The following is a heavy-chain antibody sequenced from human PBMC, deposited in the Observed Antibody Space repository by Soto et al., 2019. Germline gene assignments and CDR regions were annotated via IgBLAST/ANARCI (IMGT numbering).Heavy chain of an antibody. CDR2: ISSSSSYI. CDR3: ASPWGPYYYYYYMDV. J-gene: IGHJ6*03. V-gene: IGHV3-21*01. Sequence: EVQLVESGGGLVKPGGSLRLSCAASGFTFSSYSMNWVRQAPGKGLEWVSSISSSSSYIYYADSVKGRFTISRDNAKNSLYLQMNRLRAEDTAVYYCASPWGPYYYYYYMDVWGKGTTVTVSS. CDR1: GFTFSSYS. D-gene: IGHD7-27*01.